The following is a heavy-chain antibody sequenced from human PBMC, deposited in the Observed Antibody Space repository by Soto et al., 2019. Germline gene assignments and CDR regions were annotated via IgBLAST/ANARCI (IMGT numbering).Heavy chain of an antibody. CDR3: ARGGYYYDSSGYGFDY. V-gene: IGHV4-59*01. Sequence: SETLSLTCTVSGGSISSYYWSWIRQPPGKGLEWIGYIYYSGSTNYNPSLKSRVTISVDTSKNQFSLKLSSVTAADTAVYYCARGGYYYDSSGYGFDYWGQGTLVTVSS. CDR1: GGSISSYY. J-gene: IGHJ4*02. CDR2: IYYSGST. D-gene: IGHD3-22*01.